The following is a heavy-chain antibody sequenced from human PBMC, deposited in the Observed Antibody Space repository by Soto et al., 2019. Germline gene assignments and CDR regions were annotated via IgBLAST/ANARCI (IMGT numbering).Heavy chain of an antibody. CDR2: IWFDESDN. CDR3: ARNLRWEPQFDN. J-gene: IGHJ4*02. V-gene: IGHV3-33*01. Sequence: QVQLVESGGGVVQPGTSLRLSCVASGFNCNTYGMHWVRQAPGKGLEWVAVIWFDESDNYYADSVKGRFTISRDSSKNTLYLHMNSLRDEDTAVYYCARNLRWEPQFDNWGQGTLVTVSS. D-gene: IGHD4-17*01. CDR1: GFNCNTYG.